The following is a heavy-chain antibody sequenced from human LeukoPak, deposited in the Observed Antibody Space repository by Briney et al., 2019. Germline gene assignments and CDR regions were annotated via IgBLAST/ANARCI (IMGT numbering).Heavy chain of an antibody. D-gene: IGHD2-15*01. V-gene: IGHV3-48*01. CDR1: GFTFSSYS. CDR3: ALGYCSGGSCYYYYYGMDV. Sequence: AGSLRLSCAASGFTFSSYSMNWVRQAPGKGLEWVSYISSSSSTIYYADSVKGRFTISRDNAKNSLYLQMNSLRAEDTAVYYCALGYCSGGSCYYYYYGMDVWGQGTTVTVSS. J-gene: IGHJ6*02. CDR2: ISSSSSTI.